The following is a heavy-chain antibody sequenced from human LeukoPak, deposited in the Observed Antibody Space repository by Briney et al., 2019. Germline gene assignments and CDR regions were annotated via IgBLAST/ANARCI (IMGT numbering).Heavy chain of an antibody. V-gene: IGHV3-73*01. CDR3: TRQARWLQFNDY. CDR1: GFTFSGSA. J-gene: IGHJ4*02. Sequence: QSGGSLRLSCAASGFTFSGSAMHWVRQASGKGLEWVGRIRSKANSYATAYAASVKGRFTISRDDSKNTAYLQMNSLKTEDTAVYYCTRQARWLQFNDYWGQGTLVTVSS. CDR2: IRSKANSYAT. D-gene: IGHD5-24*01.